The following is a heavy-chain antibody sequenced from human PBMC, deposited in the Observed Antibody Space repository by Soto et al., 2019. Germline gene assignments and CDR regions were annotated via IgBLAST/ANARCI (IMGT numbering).Heavy chain of an antibody. Sequence: SETLSLTCTVSGGSISSSSYYWGWIRQPPGKGLEWIGSIYYSGSTYYNPSLKSRVTISVDTSKNQFSLKLSSVTAADTAVYYCARPTQKGRTYYFDYWGQGTLVTVSS. CDR1: GGSISSSSYY. CDR3: ARPTQKGRTYYFDY. J-gene: IGHJ4*02. V-gene: IGHV4-39*01. D-gene: IGHD3-10*01. CDR2: IYYSGST.